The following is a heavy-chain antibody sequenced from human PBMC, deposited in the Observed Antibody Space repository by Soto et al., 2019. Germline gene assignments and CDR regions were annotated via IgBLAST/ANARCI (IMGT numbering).Heavy chain of an antibody. CDR3: ARSGSYGGNPYAFDI. CDR1: GYTFTGYY. V-gene: IGHV1-2*04. CDR2: INPNSGGT. Sequence: GASVKVSCKASGYTFTGYYMHWVRQAPGQGLEWMGWINPNSGGTNYAQKFQGWVTMTRGTSISTAYMELSRLRSDDTAVYYCARSGSYGGNPYAFDIWGQGTMVTVSS. J-gene: IGHJ3*02. D-gene: IGHD1-26*01.